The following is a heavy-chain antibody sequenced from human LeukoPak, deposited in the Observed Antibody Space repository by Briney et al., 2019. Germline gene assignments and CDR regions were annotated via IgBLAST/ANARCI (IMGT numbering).Heavy chain of an antibody. CDR3: TRFGDYSEY. CDR1: GFTFSAYG. Sequence: PGGTLRLSCAASGFTFSAYGMSWVRQSPGQGLEWVSGISANGSITFYARSVRGRFTISRDNPQNTVYLQMNSLRAEDSALYYCTRFGDYSEYWGQGTLVTVSS. CDR2: ISANGSIT. J-gene: IGHJ4*02. V-gene: IGHV3-23*01. D-gene: IGHD3-10*01.